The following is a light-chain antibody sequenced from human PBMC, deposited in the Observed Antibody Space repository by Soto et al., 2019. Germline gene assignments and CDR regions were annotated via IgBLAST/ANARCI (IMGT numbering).Light chain of an antibody. J-gene: IGKJ4*01. CDR1: ESISSW. V-gene: IGKV1-5*02. CDR2: DVS. Sequence: DIQMTQIPSTLPASVGDTVTIICRASESISSWLAWYQQKPGKAPKLLIYDVSKLRRGVPSRFSGGGSGTEFTLTISGLHAEDSATYYCQQYTNFPLTFGGGT. CDR3: QQYTNFPLT.